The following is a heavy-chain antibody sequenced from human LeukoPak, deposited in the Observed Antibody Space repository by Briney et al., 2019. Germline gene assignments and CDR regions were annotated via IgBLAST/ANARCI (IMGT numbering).Heavy chain of an antibody. V-gene: IGHV3-7*04. CDR2: TQQEGREK. CDR3: ARRHHFGFLDS. J-gene: IGHJ4*02. D-gene: IGHD1-14*01. CDR1: GGMFPSYW. Sequence: GGSGRLSCVASGGMFPSYWMTWVRQAEGRGLEWVGNTQQEGREKYYVDCGKGRFTISRENAKNSLGRQVNSLRATGGGVYYGARRHHFGFLDSWGQGTMVTVSS.